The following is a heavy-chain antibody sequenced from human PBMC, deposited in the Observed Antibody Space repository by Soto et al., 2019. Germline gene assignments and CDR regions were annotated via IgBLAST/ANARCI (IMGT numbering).Heavy chain of an antibody. Sequence: QVQLVQSGAEVKKPGASVKVSCKASGSTFTSYDINWVRQATGQGLEWMGWMNPNSGNTGYAQKFQGRVTMTRNTSISTAYMELSSLRSEDTAEYYCAVVRKRDNWFDPWGQGTLVTVSS. J-gene: IGHJ5*02. CDR2: MNPNSGNT. CDR1: GSTFTSYD. CDR3: AVVRKRDNWFDP. V-gene: IGHV1-8*01.